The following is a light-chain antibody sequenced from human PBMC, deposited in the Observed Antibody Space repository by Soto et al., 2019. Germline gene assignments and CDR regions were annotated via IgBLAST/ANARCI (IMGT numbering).Light chain of an antibody. V-gene: IGKV3-20*01. CDR1: QSVSGN. CDR3: QQYGSSPLT. J-gene: IGKJ1*01. Sequence: EMVMTQSPATLSVSPGERATPSCRASQSVSGNLAWYQQKPGQAPRLLIYGASTRATGIPARFSGSGSGTDFTLTISRLEPEDFAVYYCQQYGSSPLTFGQGTKVEIK. CDR2: GAS.